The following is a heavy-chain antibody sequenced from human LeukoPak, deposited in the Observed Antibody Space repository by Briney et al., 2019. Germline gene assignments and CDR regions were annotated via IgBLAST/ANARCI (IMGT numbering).Heavy chain of an antibody. J-gene: IGHJ3*02. CDR3: ANFFLGYYGSGSYYPI. CDR2: ISGSGGST. V-gene: IGHV3-23*01. Sequence: GGSLRLSCAGSGFTFHTYPMSWVRQAPGKGLEWVSAISGSGGSTYYADSVKGRFTISRDNSKNTLYLQMNSLRAEDTAVYYCANFFLGYYGSGSYYPIWGQGTMVTVSS. CDR1: GFTFHTYP. D-gene: IGHD3-10*01.